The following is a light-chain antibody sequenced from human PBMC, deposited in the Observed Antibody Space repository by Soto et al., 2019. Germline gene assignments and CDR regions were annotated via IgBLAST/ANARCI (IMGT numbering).Light chain of an antibody. CDR2: GAS. CDR1: QSVASSH. Sequence: EIVLTQSPGALSLSPGERATLSCRASQSVASSHLAWYRQKPGQAPRVLIYGASSRATGIPDRFSGSGSGADFTLTISRLEPEDFAVYYCQQYTTSPFTFGPGTKVDIK. CDR3: QQYTTSPFT. V-gene: IGKV3-20*01. J-gene: IGKJ3*01.